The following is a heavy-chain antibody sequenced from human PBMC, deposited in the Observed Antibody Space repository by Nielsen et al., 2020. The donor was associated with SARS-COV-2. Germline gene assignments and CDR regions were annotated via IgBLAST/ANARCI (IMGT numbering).Heavy chain of an antibody. V-gene: IGHV1-69*13. D-gene: IGHD5-18*01. CDR3: ARGRDTAMVPWFDP. CDR2: IIPIFGTA. Sequence: SVKVSCKASGYTFTGYYMHWVRQAPGQGLEWMGGIIPIFGTANYAQKFQGRVTITADESTSTAYMELSSLRSEDTAVYYCARGRDTAMVPWFDPWGQGTLVTVSS. J-gene: IGHJ5*02. CDR1: GYTFTGYY.